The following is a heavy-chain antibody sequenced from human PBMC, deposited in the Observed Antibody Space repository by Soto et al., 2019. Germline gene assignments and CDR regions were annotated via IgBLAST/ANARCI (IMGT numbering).Heavy chain of an antibody. Sequence: SETLSLTCTVSGGSICSYDWSWIRQPPGKGLEWIGYIYYSGSTNYNPSLKSRVTISVDTSKNQFSLKLSSVTAADTAVYYCARGGSPWYYMDVWGKGTTVTVSS. CDR1: GGSICSYD. CDR2: IYYSGST. J-gene: IGHJ6*03. V-gene: IGHV4-59*01. D-gene: IGHD3-10*01. CDR3: ARGGSPWYYMDV.